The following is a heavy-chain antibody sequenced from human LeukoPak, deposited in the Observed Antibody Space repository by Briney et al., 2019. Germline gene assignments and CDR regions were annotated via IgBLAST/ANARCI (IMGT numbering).Heavy chain of an antibody. CDR1: GFTFSSYA. V-gene: IGHV3-30-3*01. J-gene: IGHJ4*02. CDR3: AREGRGYYDILTGYYTEYYFDY. Sequence: GGSLRLSCAASGFTFSSYAMHWVRKAPGKGLEWVAVISYDGSNKYYADSVKGRFTISRDNSKNTLYLQMNSLRAEDTAVYYCAREGRGYYDILTGYYTEYYFDYWGQGTLVTVSS. D-gene: IGHD3-9*01. CDR2: ISYDGSNK.